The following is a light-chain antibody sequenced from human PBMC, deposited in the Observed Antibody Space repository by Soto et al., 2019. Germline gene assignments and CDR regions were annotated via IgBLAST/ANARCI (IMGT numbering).Light chain of an antibody. CDR2: GVT. J-gene: IGLJ1*01. CDR1: TSDVGTYNV. V-gene: IGLV2-14*01. Sequence: QSALAQPASVSGSPGQSITISCTGSTSDVGTYNVVSWYQQHPGKAPKLLIFGVTNRPSGVSDRFSGSKSGDTASLTISGLQAEDEADYYCSSYTSSNSLVFGTGTKVTVL. CDR3: SSYTSSNSLV.